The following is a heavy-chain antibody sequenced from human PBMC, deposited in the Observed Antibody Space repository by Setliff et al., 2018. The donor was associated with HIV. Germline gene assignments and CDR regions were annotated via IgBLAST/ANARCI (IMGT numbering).Heavy chain of an antibody. CDR3: AKDSIEASATGYYFDY. Sequence: GGSLRLSCAASGFTVSSNYMSWVRQGPGKGLEWVSVIYSAGSSTYYADFVKGRFTISRDNFKNTLYLQMNSLRAEDTAVYYCAKDSIEASATGYYFDYWGRGTLVTVSS. CDR1: GFTVSSNY. CDR2: IYSAGSST. V-gene: IGHV3-23*03. D-gene: IGHD6-6*01. J-gene: IGHJ4*02.